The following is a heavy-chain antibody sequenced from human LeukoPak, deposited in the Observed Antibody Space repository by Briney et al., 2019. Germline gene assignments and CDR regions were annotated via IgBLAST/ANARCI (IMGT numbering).Heavy chain of an antibody. V-gene: IGHV4-34*01. J-gene: IGHJ4*02. D-gene: IGHD3-22*01. CDR3: ARGPYYDSSGPRDY. CDR2: INHSGST. CDR1: GGSFSGYY. Sequence: PSETLSLTCAVYGGSFSGYYWSWIRQPPGKGLEWIGEINHSGSTNYNPSLKSRVTISVDTSKNQFSLKLSSVTAADTAVYYCARGPYYDSSGPRDYWGQGTLVTVSS.